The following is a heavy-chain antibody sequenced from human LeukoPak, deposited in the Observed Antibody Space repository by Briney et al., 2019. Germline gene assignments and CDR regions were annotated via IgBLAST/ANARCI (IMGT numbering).Heavy chain of an antibody. CDR2: INPSGGST. CDR3: ARSIGDIVVVPAAMNY. V-gene: IGHV1-46*01. D-gene: IGHD2-2*01. CDR1: GYTFTGYY. Sequence: ASVKVSCKASGYTFTGYYMHWVRQAPGQGLEWMGWINPSGGSTSYAQKFQGRVTMTRDMSTSTVYMELSSLRSEDTAVYYCARSIGDIVVVPAAMNYWGQGTLVTVSS. J-gene: IGHJ4*02.